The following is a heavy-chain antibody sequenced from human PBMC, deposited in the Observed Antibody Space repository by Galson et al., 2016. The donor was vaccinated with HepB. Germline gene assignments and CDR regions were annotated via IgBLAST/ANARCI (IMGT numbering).Heavy chain of an antibody. D-gene: IGHD2-15*01. CDR3: AKDRYCGGGACAWSYFDL. CDR1: GFTFRTYT. J-gene: IGHJ4*02. V-gene: IGHV3-23*01. Sequence: SLRLSCGASGFTFRTYTMSWVRQAPGKGLEWVSGISGGGGSTYYADSVKGRLTISRDNPKNMVYLQIHSLRVEDTAVYFCAKDRYCGGGACAWSYFDLWGPGIQVTVSS. CDR2: ISGGGGST.